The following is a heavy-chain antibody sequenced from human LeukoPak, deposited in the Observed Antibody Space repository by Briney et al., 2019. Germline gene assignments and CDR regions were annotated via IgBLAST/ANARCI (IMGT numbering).Heavy chain of an antibody. Sequence: SETLSLTCTVSGGPISSTSHYWGWIRQPPGKGLEWIGSIYYSGSTYYNPSLKSRVTISVDTSKNQFSLRLSSVTAADMAVYFCARLGYSVSWTDCWGQGTLVAVSS. CDR1: GGPISSTSHY. CDR2: IYYSGST. J-gene: IGHJ4*02. CDR3: ARLGYSVSWTDC. V-gene: IGHV4-39*01. D-gene: IGHD6-13*01.